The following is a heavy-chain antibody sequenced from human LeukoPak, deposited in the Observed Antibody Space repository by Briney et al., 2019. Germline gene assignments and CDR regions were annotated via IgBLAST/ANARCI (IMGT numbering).Heavy chain of an antibody. Sequence: ASVKVSCKASGYKLNTYDISWLRQAPGQGLEWMGWTSVYNGNTDYAQKFQGRVTMTTDTSASTTYMELRSLRSDDTAIYYCARVDSGRYYGHDYWGQGTLVTVTS. CDR3: ARVDSGRYYGHDY. J-gene: IGHJ4*02. CDR2: TSVYNGNT. CDR1: GYKLNTYD. V-gene: IGHV1-18*01. D-gene: IGHD1-26*01.